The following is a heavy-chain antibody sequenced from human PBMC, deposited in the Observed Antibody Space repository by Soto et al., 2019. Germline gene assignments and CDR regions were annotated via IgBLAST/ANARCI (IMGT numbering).Heavy chain of an antibody. CDR1: GGSISSRGYY. CDR2: IYYSGST. CDR3: ARDKIPGLFAY. J-gene: IGHJ4*02. D-gene: IGHD2-21*01. V-gene: IGHV4-39*02. Sequence: SETLSLTCTVSGGSISSRGYYWGWIRQPPGKGLEWIGTIYYSGSTYYNPSLKSRVTISVDTSKNQFSLKLSSVTAADTAVYYCARDKIPGLFAYWGQRTLVTVSS.